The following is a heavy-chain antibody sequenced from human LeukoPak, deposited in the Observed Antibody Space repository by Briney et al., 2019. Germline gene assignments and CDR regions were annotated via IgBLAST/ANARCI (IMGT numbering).Heavy chain of an antibody. CDR3: AWGGWLHPLDF. J-gene: IGHJ4*02. V-gene: IGHV1-58*02. CDR2: IVVDSGKA. D-gene: IGHD5-12*01. Sequence: SVKVSCKASGFTFTSSAIQWVRQAREQRLEWIGWIVVDSGKANYAQKFQERVTITRAMSTSTSYMELNMLTSDDTAIYFCAWGGWLHPLDFWGQGTMVIVSS. CDR1: GFTFTSSA.